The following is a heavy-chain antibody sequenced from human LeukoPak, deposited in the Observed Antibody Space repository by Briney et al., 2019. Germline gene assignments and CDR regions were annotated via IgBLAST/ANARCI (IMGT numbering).Heavy chain of an antibody. D-gene: IGHD3-22*01. J-gene: IGHJ4*02. Sequence: GGSLRLSCAASGFTFSSYGVHWVRQAPGKGLEWVANIKQGGSEKYYVDSVKGRFTISRDNAKNSLYLQMNSLRAEDTAVYYCARDLNYYDSSGYFDYWGQGTLVTVSS. CDR3: ARDLNYYDSSGYFDY. CDR1: GFTFSSYG. V-gene: IGHV3-7*01. CDR2: IKQGGSEK.